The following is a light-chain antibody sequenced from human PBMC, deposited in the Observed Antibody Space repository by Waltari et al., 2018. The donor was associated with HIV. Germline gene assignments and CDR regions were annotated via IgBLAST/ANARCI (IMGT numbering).Light chain of an antibody. V-gene: IGLV1-47*01. CDR1: SSNIGNNY. Sequence: QPVLTQPPSASGTPGQRVTISCSGSSSNIGNNYVFCYQQLPGTAPKLLFYRNDQRPSGVPDRFSGSKSGTSASLAISGLRSEDEADYYCATWDDTLSGYVFGTGTKVTVL. J-gene: IGLJ1*01. CDR2: RND. CDR3: ATWDDTLSGYV.